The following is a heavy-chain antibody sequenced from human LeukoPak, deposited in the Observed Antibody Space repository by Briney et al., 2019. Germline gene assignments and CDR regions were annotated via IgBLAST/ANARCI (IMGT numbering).Heavy chain of an antibody. Sequence: ASVKVSYKASGYTFTGYYMRWVRQAPGQGLEWMGWINPNSGGTNYAQKSQGRVTMTRDTSISTAYMELSRLRSDDTAVYYCASLAAQGYWGQGTLVTVSS. J-gene: IGHJ4*02. CDR3: ASLAAQGY. CDR2: INPNSGGT. V-gene: IGHV1-2*02. D-gene: IGHD2-15*01. CDR1: GYTFTGYY.